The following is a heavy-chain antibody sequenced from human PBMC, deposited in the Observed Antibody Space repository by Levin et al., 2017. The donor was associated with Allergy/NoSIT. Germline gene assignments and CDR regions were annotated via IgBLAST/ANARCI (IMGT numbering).Heavy chain of an antibody. D-gene: IGHD2-2*01. CDR3: ARVLAAMFPYYYYGMDV. CDR1: GFTFSSYS. J-gene: IGHJ6*02. V-gene: IGHV3-21*01. CDR2: ISSSSSYI. Sequence: PGGSLRLSCAASGFTFSSYSMNWVRQAPGKGLEWVSSISSSSSYIYYADSVKGRFTISRDNAKNSLYLQMNSLRAEDTAVYYCARVLAAMFPYYYYGMDVWGQGTTVTVSS.